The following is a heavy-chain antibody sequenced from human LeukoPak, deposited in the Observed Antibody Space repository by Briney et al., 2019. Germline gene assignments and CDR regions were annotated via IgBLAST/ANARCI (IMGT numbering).Heavy chain of an antibody. V-gene: IGHV1-8*01. Sequence: ASVKVSCKASGYTFTSYDINWVRQATGQGLEWMGWMNPNSGNTGCAQKFQGRVTMTRNTSISTAYMELSSLRSEDTAVYYCARGRSDYEDSGMDVWGQGTTVTVSS. CDR1: GYTFTSYD. CDR3: ARGRSDYEDSGMDV. CDR2: MNPNSGNT. J-gene: IGHJ6*02. D-gene: IGHD3-22*01.